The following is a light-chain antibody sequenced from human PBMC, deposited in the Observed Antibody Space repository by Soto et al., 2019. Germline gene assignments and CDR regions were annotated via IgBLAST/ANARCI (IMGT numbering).Light chain of an antibody. CDR2: GAS. J-gene: IGKJ1*01. CDR3: QQSYSAPWT. Sequence: IVWSHSPCTLSLSPWERATLSCRSSQSLTNNYFAWYQQKPGRALRLLIDGASTRATGIPDRFSGSGSGTDFTLTISSLQPEDFATYYCQQSYSAPWTFGQGTKVDIK. CDR1: QSLTNNY. V-gene: IGKV3-20*01.